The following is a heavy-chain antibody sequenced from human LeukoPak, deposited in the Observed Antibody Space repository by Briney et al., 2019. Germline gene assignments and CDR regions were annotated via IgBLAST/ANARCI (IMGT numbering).Heavy chain of an antibody. Sequence: GGSLRLSCAASGFTFSSYAMHWVRQAPGKGLEYVSAISSNGGSTYYANSVKGRFTISRDNSKNTLYLQMGSLRAEDMAVYYCAKAISTYDSSGYYYLPSDYWGQGTLVTVSS. CDR1: GFTFSSYA. CDR2: ISSNGGST. D-gene: IGHD3-22*01. V-gene: IGHV3-64*01. J-gene: IGHJ4*02. CDR3: AKAISTYDSSGYYYLPSDY.